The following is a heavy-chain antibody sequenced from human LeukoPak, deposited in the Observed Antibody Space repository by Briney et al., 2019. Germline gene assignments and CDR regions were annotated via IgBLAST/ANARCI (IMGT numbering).Heavy chain of an antibody. Sequence: PSETLSLTCGVYGGSFSGYYWSWIRQPPGKGLEWIGEINHSGSTNYNPSLKSRVTISVDTSKNQFSLKLSSVTAADTAVYYCARVTIGYVDVWGKGTTVTVSS. CDR1: GGSFSGYY. V-gene: IGHV4-34*01. D-gene: IGHD4/OR15-4a*01. CDR2: INHSGST. J-gene: IGHJ6*03. CDR3: ARVTIGYVDV.